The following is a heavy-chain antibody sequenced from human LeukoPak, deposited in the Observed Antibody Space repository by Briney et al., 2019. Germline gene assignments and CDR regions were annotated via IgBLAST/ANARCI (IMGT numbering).Heavy chain of an antibody. CDR1: GFTFKNYA. V-gene: IGHV3-23*01. J-gene: IGHJ4*02. CDR2: ISGTDDNT. CDR3: ATDFDH. Sequence: QPGGSLRLSCAASGFTFKNYAMTWVRQAPGKGLEWVSTISGTDDNTYYADSVKGRFTISRDISKNTLYLQMNTLRADDTAVYYCATDFDHWGQGTLVTVSS.